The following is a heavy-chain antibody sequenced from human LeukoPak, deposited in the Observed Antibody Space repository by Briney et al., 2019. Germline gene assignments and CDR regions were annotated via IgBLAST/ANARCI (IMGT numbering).Heavy chain of an antibody. CDR2: VYYSGCT. J-gene: IGHJ4*02. CDR3: ARHDYVWGSYRY. CDR1: GGSFSAYY. V-gene: IGHV4-59*08. D-gene: IGHD3-16*02. Sequence: SETLSLTCTVTGGSFSAYYWCWVWQHPGKGMEWVGYVYYSGCTNYNPSLTRRVTISVDTSKKQFSLKLSTVTPADTAVYYCARHDYVWGSYRYWGQGTLVTVSS.